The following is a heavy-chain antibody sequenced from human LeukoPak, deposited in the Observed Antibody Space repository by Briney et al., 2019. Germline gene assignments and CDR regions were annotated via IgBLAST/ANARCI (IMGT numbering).Heavy chain of an antibody. V-gene: IGHV3-23*01. D-gene: IGHD3-10*01. CDR2: ISGSGGST. CDR1: GFTFSSYS. CDR3: AKDSPHYYGSGSSDY. J-gene: IGHJ4*02. Sequence: GGSLRLSCAASGFTFSSYSMNWVRQAPGKGLEWVSAISGSGGSTYYADSVKGRFTISRDNSKNTLYLQMNSLRAEDTAVYYCAKDSPHYYGSGSSDYWGQGTLVTVSS.